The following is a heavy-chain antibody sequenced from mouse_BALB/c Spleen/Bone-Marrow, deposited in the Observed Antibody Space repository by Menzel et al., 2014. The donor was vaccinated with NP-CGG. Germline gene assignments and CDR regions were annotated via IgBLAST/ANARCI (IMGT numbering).Heavy chain of an antibody. V-gene: IGHV3-1*02. CDR1: GYSITSGYS. J-gene: IGHJ2*01. D-gene: IGHD2-3*01. CDR2: IYYSGGS. Sequence: EVHLVESGPDLAKPSQSLSLTCTVTGYSITSGYSWHWIRQFPGNKLEWMGFIYYSGGSNYNPSLKSRVSISRDTSKNQFFLQLNSVTSEDAATYYCARHDGYFDYWGQGTTLTVSS. CDR3: ARHDGYFDY.